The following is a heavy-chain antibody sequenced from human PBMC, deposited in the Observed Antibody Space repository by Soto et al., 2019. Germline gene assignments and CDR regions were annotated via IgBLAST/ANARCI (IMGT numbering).Heavy chain of an antibody. Sequence: GGSLRLSCPPSGLTFSNYGMSWVRLAPGRGLEWVSGISGRGSNTYYADSVKGQFTITRDNSEETVLLQMNSLRDEDTAKYYCAKYMELVIEVVPAATGSFDFWGRGTMVTVSS. CDR3: AKYMELVIEVVPAATGSFDF. CDR1: GLTFSNYG. CDR2: ISGRGSNT. J-gene: IGHJ4*03. V-gene: IGHV3-23*01. D-gene: IGHD2-2*01.